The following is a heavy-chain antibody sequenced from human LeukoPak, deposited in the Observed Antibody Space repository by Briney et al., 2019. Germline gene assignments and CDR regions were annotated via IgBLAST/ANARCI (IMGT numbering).Heavy chain of an antibody. CDR1: GGTFSSYA. D-gene: IGHD6-6*01. CDR2: VIPIFGTA. Sequence: SVKVSCKASGGTFSSYAISRVRQAPGQGLEWMGGVIPIFGTANYAQKFQGRVTITADKSTSTAYMELSSLRSEDTAVYYCAREVVIAARVFDYWGQGTLVTVSS. J-gene: IGHJ4*02. V-gene: IGHV1-69*06. CDR3: AREVVIAARVFDY.